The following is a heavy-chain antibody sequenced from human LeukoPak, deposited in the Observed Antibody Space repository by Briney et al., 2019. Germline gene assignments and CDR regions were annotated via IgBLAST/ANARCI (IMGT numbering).Heavy chain of an antibody. CDR3: ATLGSDGSGSYYNENWFDP. CDR2: FDPEDGET. V-gene: IGHV1-24*01. J-gene: IGHJ5*02. CDR1: GYTLTELC. Sequence: ASVKVSCKVSGYTLTELCIRWVRRAPGKGLEWMGGFDPEDGETIYAQRFQGRVTMTKDTSTDTAFMELSSLRSEDTAVYYCATLGSDGSGSYYNENWFDPWGQGTLVTVSS. D-gene: IGHD3-10*01.